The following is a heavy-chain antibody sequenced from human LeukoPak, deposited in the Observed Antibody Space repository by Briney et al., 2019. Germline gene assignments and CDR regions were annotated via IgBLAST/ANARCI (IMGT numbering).Heavy chain of an antibody. CDR1: GGSFSGYY. CDR2: INHSGST. CDR3: ARGGTIVGVALPRLNWFDP. D-gene: IGHD3-3*01. V-gene: IGHV4-34*01. J-gene: IGHJ5*02. Sequence: SETLSLTCAVSGGSFSGYYWSWIRQPPGKGLEWVGEINHSGSTNYNPSLKNRVTISVEKSKNQFSLKLSSVTAADTAVYYCARGGTIVGVALPRLNWFDPWGQGTLVTVSS.